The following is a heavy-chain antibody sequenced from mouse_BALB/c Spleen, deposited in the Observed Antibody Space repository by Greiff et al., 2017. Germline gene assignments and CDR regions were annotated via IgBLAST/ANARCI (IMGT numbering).Heavy chain of an antibody. V-gene: IGHV7-3*02. CDR3: ARLTTALYYAMDY. CDR2: IRNKANGYTT. Sequence: EVKVVESGGGLVQPGGSLRLSCATSGFTFTDYYMSWVRQPPGKALEWLGFIRNKANGYTTEYSASVKGRFTISRDNSQSILYLQMNTLRAEDSATYYCARLTTALYYAMDYWGQGTSVTVSS. D-gene: IGHD1-2*01. J-gene: IGHJ4*01. CDR1: GFTFTDYY.